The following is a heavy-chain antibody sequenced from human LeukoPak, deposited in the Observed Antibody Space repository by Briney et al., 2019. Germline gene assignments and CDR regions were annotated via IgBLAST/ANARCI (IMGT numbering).Heavy chain of an antibody. Sequence: GGSLRLSCAASGFTFSSYGMHWVRQAPGKGLEWVSAISSSGGDTYHADSVKGRFTISRDNSKNTLYLQMNSLRAEDTAVYYCAKDLRYYDSSGYAGMDVWGKGTTVTVSS. CDR2: ISSSGGDT. CDR1: GFTFSSYG. CDR3: AKDLRYYDSSGYAGMDV. J-gene: IGHJ6*04. D-gene: IGHD3-22*01. V-gene: IGHV3-23*01.